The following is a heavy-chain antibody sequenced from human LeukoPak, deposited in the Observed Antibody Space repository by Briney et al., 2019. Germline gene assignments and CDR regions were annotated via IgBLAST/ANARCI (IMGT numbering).Heavy chain of an antibody. J-gene: IGHJ4*02. CDR2: IYYSGST. CDR1: GGSISSSSYY. D-gene: IGHD4-17*01. CDR3: ASQGYGDYEGSDN. Sequence: SETLSLTCTVSGGSISSSSYYWGWIRQPPGKGLEWIGSIYYSGSTYYNPSLKSRVTISVDTSKNQFSLKLSSVTAADTAVYYCASQGYGDYEGSDNWGQGTLVTVSS. V-gene: IGHV4-39*07.